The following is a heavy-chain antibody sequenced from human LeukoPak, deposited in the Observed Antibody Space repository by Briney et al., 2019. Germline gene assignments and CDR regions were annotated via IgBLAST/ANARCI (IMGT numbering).Heavy chain of an antibody. J-gene: IGHJ4*02. Sequence: GGSLRLSCAASGFTLNNFAMTWVRHAPGKGLEWVATLSDNGVRTFHADSVKGRFTISRDNSKNTLYLQMNSLRAEDTAMYYCARGGRIDGYNDWGQGTLVTVSS. CDR2: LSDNGVRT. CDR1: GFTLNNFA. CDR3: ARGGRIDGYND. D-gene: IGHD3-16*01. V-gene: IGHV3-23*01.